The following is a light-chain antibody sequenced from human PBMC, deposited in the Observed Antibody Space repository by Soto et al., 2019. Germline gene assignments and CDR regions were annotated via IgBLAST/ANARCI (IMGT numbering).Light chain of an antibody. J-gene: IGKJ1*01. V-gene: IGKV1-5*01. CDR2: DAS. CDR3: QQYNTYTWT. Sequence: DIQMTQSPATLSASVGDRVTITCRASQSISSWLAWYQQKPGKVPKLLIDDASSLESGVPSRFSGSGSGTEFTLTISSLQPDDFATYYCQQYNTYTWTFGQGTKWIS. CDR1: QSISSW.